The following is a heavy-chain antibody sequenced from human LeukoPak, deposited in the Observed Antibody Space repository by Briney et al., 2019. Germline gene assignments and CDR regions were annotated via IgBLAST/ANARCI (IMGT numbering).Heavy chain of an antibody. CDR3: AREDYYESSGYYDYFDY. CDR1: GGSISSYY. Sequence: PSETLSLTCTVSGGSISSYYWSWIRQPPGKGLEWIGYIYYSGSTNYNPSLKSRVTISVDTSKNQFSLKLSSVTAADTAVYYCAREDYYESSGYYDYFDYWGQGTLVTVSS. J-gene: IGHJ4*02. V-gene: IGHV4-59*12. CDR2: IYYSGST. D-gene: IGHD3-22*01.